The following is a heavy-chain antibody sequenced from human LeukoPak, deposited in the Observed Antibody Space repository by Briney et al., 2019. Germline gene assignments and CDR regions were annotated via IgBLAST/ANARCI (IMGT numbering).Heavy chain of an antibody. J-gene: IGHJ4*02. Sequence: GGSLRLSCAVSGFTFSGSAMHWVRQAPGKGLEWVSVIYSGGTIYYADSVKGRFTISRDNSKNTVYLEMNSLRAEDTAVYYCARDGENHYYDYWGQGTLVTVST. CDR2: IYSGGTI. CDR3: ARDGENHYYDY. CDR1: GFTFSGSA. D-gene: IGHD7-27*01. V-gene: IGHV3-66*01.